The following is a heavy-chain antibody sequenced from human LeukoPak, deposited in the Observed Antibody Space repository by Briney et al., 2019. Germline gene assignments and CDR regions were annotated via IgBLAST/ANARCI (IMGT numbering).Heavy chain of an antibody. CDR2: IYYSGST. D-gene: IGHD7-27*01. CDR3: ASLLGRVFDI. CDR1: GGSISSYY. V-gene: IGHV4-59*01. J-gene: IGHJ3*02. Sequence: SETLSLTCTVSGGSISSYYWSWIRQPPGKGLEWIGYIYYSGSTNYNPSPKSRVTISVDTSKNQFSLKLSSVTAADTAVYYCASLLGRVFDIWGQGTMVTVSS.